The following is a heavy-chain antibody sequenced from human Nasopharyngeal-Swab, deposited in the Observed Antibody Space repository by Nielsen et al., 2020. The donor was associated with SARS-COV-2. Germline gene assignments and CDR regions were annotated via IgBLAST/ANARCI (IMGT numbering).Heavy chain of an antibody. CDR3: AKPRWSSSWYYFDY. D-gene: IGHD6-13*01. Sequence: ETLSLTCAASGFTFSSYAMSWVRQPPGTGLEWVSAISGSGGSTYYADSVKGRFTISRDNSKNTLYLQMNSLRAEDTAVYYWAKPRWSSSWYYFDYWGQGTLVTVSS. CDR2: ISGSGGST. V-gene: IGHV3-23*01. J-gene: IGHJ4*02. CDR1: GFTFSSYA.